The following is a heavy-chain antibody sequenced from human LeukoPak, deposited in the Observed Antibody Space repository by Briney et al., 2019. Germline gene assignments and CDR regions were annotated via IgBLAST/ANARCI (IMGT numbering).Heavy chain of an antibody. V-gene: IGHV4-61*01. J-gene: IGHJ2*01. D-gene: IGHD1-26*01. Sequence: PSETLSLTCTVSGGSVSSGSYYWSWIRQPPGKGLEWIGYIYYSGSTNYNPSHKSRVTISVDTSKNQFSLKLSSVTAADTAVYYCARDQGAGYFDLWGRGTLVTVSS. CDR1: GGSVSSGSYY. CDR3: ARDQGAGYFDL. CDR2: IYYSGST.